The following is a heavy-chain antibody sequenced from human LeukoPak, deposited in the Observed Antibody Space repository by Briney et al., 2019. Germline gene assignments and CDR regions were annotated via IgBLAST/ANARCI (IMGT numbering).Heavy chain of an antibody. CDR3: ARAGEKIFGVVIMAY. D-gene: IGHD3-3*01. CDR2: ISSSSSTI. J-gene: IGHJ4*02. V-gene: IGHV3-48*02. CDR1: GFTFSSYS. Sequence: GGSLRLSCAASGFTFSSYSMNWVRQAPGKGLEWVSYISSSSSTIYYADSVKGRFTISRDNAKNSLYLQMNSLRDEDTAVYYCARAGEKIFGVVIMAYWGQGTLVTVSS.